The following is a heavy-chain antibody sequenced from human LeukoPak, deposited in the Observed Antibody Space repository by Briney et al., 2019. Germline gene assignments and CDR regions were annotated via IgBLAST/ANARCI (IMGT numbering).Heavy chain of an antibody. CDR3: ARENFQY. CDR1: GFTFSNYW. CDR2: IKPDGSDK. Sequence: GGSLRLSCAASGFTFSNYWMNWVRQAPGKGPEWVANIKPDGSDKYYVDSVKGRFTISRDNAKNSLYLQMNSLRAEDTAVYYCARENFQYWAQGTLVTVSS. J-gene: IGHJ4*02. V-gene: IGHV3-7*04.